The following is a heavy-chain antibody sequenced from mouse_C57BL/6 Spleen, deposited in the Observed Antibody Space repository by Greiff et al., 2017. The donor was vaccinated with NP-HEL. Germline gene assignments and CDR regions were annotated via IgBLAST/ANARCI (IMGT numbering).Heavy chain of an antibody. CDR1: GYTFTSYW. CDR2: IDPSDSYT. CDR3: ARIYGNYGDY. J-gene: IGHJ2*01. V-gene: IGHV1-69*01. Sequence: VQLQQPGAELVMPGASVKLSCKASGYTFTSYWMHWVKQRPGQGLEWIGEIDPSDSYTNYNQKFKGKSTLTVDESSSTAYMQLSSLTSEDSAVYYCARIYGNYGDYWGQGTTLTVSS. D-gene: IGHD2-1*01.